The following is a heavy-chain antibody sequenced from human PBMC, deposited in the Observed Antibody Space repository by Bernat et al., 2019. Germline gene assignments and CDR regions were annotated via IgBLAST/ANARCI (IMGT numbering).Heavy chain of an antibody. Sequence: QVQLVESGGGVVQPGRSLRLSCAASGFTFSSYGMHWVRQAPGKGLEWVAVISYDGSNKYYADSVKGRFTISRDNSKNTLYLQMNSLRAEDTAVYYCAKNTQITKIVGVPRRSDYWGQGTLVTVSS. CDR1: GFTFSSYG. D-gene: IGHD3-22*01. CDR2: ISYDGSNK. V-gene: IGHV3-30*18. CDR3: AKNTQITKIVGVPRRSDY. J-gene: IGHJ4*02.